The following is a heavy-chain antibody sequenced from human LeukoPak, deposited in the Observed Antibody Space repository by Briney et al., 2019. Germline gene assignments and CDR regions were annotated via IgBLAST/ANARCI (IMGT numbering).Heavy chain of an antibody. Sequence: SETLSLTCTVSVGSISSGGYYWSWLRQDPGKGLEWIGYIYYSGSTYYNPSLKSRVTISVDTSKNQFSLKLSSVTAADTAVYYCARGFLGYDSSGYYYFDYWGQGTLVTVSS. J-gene: IGHJ4*02. CDR1: VGSISSGGYY. V-gene: IGHV4-31*03. CDR3: ARGFLGYDSSGYYYFDY. CDR2: IYYSGST. D-gene: IGHD3-22*01.